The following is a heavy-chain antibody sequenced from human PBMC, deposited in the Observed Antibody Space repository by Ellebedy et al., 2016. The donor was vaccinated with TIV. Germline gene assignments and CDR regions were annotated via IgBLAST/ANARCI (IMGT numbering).Heavy chain of an antibody. CDR3: ARVLRATSGMDV. D-gene: IGHD4/OR15-4a*01. Sequence: ASVKVSCKASGYTFSTQGISWVRQAPGQGLEWMGWINPDSGGTNLPQKFQGRVTMTRDTSVNTAYMELSRLQSDDTAVYYCARVLRATSGMDVWGQGTTVIVS. CDR2: INPDSGGT. CDR1: GYTFSTQG. V-gene: IGHV1-2*02. J-gene: IGHJ6*02.